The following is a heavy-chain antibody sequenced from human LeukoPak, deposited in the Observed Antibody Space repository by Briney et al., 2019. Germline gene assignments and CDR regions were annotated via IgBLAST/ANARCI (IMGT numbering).Heavy chain of an antibody. CDR1: GYSFTSYW. Sequence: GESLKISCKGSGYSFTSYWIGWVRQMPGKGLEWMGIIYPGDSDTRYSPSFQSQVTISADKSISTAYLQWSSLKASDTAMYYCARQDSSGYYYFAFDIWGQGTMVTVSS. V-gene: IGHV5-51*01. CDR2: IYPGDSDT. D-gene: IGHD3-22*01. CDR3: ARQDSSGYYYFAFDI. J-gene: IGHJ3*02.